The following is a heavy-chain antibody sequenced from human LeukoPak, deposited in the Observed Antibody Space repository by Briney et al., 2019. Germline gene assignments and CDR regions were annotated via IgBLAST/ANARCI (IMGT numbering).Heavy chain of an antibody. CDR1: GFTFSSYT. D-gene: IGHD1-14*01. CDR2: ISSSSSTI. Sequence: AGGSLRLSCAASGFTFSSYTMNWVRQAPGKGLEWVSYISSSSSTIYYADSVKGRFTISRDNAKNSLYLQMNSLRVEDTAVYYCARGGFTTDYWGQGTLVTVSS. V-gene: IGHV3-48*04. CDR3: ARGGFTTDY. J-gene: IGHJ4*02.